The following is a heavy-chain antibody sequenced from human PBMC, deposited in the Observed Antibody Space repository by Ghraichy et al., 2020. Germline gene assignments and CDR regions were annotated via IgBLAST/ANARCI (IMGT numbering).Heavy chain of an antibody. V-gene: IGHV3-21*01. CDR2: ISSSSSYI. D-gene: IGHD3-3*01. Sequence: GESLRLSCAASGFTFSSYSMNWVRQAPGKGLEWVSSISSSSSYIYYADSVKGRFTISRDNAKNSLYLQMNSLRAEDTAVYYCARRITIFGNFDYWGQGTLVTVSS. J-gene: IGHJ4*02. CDR1: GFTFSSYS. CDR3: ARRITIFGNFDY.